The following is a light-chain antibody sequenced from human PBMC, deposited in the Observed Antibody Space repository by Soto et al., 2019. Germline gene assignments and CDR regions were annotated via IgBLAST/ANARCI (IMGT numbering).Light chain of an antibody. CDR2: DAS. CDR3: QQFHSYSPT. V-gene: IGKV1-5*01. Sequence: DIQMTQSPSTLSASVGDRVTFTCRASQSVSSWLAWYQQKPGKAPKLLIYDASTLESGVQSRFSGSGSGTEFTLTITSLQPDDFATEYCQQFHSYSPTFGQGTKVELK. J-gene: IGKJ1*01. CDR1: QSVSSW.